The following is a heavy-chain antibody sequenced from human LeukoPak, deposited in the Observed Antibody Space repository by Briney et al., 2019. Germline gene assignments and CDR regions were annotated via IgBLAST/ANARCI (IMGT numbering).Heavy chain of an antibody. Sequence: GRSLRLFCAASGFSFNSHAMHWVRQAPGKGLEWVSIISTDGNNEDYVDSVRGRFTISRDNSKNTLYLQMNSLRAEDTAVYYCARGCASQYCFIIDFWGQGTLVTVSS. CDR2: ISTDGNNE. CDR3: ARGCASQYCFIIDF. V-gene: IGHV3-30*03. D-gene: IGHD2/OR15-2a*01. J-gene: IGHJ4*02. CDR1: GFSFNSHA.